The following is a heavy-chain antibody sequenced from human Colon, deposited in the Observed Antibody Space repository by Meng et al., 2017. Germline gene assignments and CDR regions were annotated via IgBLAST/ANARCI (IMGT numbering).Heavy chain of an antibody. CDR3: AKKRGSSAWYGDY. D-gene: IGHD6-19*01. J-gene: IGHJ4*02. Sequence: GESLKISCAASGFTFSSYSMNWVRQAPGKGLEWVSVISDRGGSTYYTDSVKGRFTISRDNSKNTLYLQMNSLRAEDTAVYYCAKKRGSSAWYGDYWGQGTLVTVSS. CDR1: GFTFSSYS. V-gene: IGHV3-23*01. CDR2: ISDRGGST.